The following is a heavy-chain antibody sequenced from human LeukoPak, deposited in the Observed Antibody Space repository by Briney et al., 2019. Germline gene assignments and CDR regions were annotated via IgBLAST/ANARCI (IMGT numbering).Heavy chain of an antibody. CDR1: GGSISSGSYY. V-gene: IGHV4-61*01. CDR2: IYYSGST. Sequence: SETLSLTCTVSGGSISSGSYYWSWIRQPPGKGLEWIGYIYYSGSTNYNPSLKSRVTISVDTSKNQFSLKLSSVTAADTAVYYCARGVGFYYYMDVWGKGTTVLVSS. J-gene: IGHJ6*03. CDR3: ARGVGFYYYMDV. D-gene: IGHD1-26*01.